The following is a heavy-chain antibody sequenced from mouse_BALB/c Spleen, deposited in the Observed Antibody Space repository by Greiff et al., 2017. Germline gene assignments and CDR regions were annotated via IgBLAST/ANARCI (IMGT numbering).Heavy chain of an antibody. Sequence: EVKLMESGGGLVKPGGSLKLSCAASGFAFSSYDMSWVRQTPEKRLEWVAYISSGGGSTYYPDTVKGRFTISRDSAKNTLYLQMSSLKSEDTAMYYCARREAIYYGNYDYAMDYWGQGTSVTVSS. V-gene: IGHV5-12-1*01. CDR3: ARREAIYYGNYDYAMDY. CDR2: ISSGGGST. J-gene: IGHJ4*01. CDR1: GFAFSSYD. D-gene: IGHD2-1*01.